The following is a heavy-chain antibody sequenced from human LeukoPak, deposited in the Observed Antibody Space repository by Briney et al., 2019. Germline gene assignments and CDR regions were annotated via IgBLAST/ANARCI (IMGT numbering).Heavy chain of an antibody. V-gene: IGHV1-69*13. Sequence: SVKVSCKASGGTFSSYAISWVRQAPGQGLEWMGGIIPIFGTANYAQKFQGRVTITADESTSTAYMELSSLGSEDTAVYYCARGGDIVVVPAATTYNWFDPWGQGTLVTVSS. CDR3: ARGGDIVVVPAATTYNWFDP. CDR1: GGTFSSYA. J-gene: IGHJ5*02. D-gene: IGHD2-2*01. CDR2: IIPIFGTA.